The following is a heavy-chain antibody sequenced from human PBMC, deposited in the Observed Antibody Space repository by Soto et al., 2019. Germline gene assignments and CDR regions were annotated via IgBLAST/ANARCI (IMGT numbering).Heavy chain of an antibody. CDR1: GFSFSSYG. D-gene: IGHD5-18*01. J-gene: IGHJ4*02. V-gene: IGHV3-30*18. CDR2: ISYDGSNK. CDR3: AKLGDTAMVMYGY. Sequence: LSCAASGFSFSSYGMHWVRQAPGKGLEWVAVISYDGSNKYYADSVKGRFTISRDNSKNTLYLQMNSLRAEDTAVYYCAKLGDTAMVMYGYWGKGTLVTISS.